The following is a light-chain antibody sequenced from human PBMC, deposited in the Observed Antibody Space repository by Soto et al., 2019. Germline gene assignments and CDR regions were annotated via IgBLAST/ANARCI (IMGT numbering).Light chain of an antibody. CDR3: SSYAGSNNYV. V-gene: IGLV2-8*01. J-gene: IGLJ1*01. CDR2: EVN. Sequence: ALTQPPSASGSPGQSVTISCTGTSSDVGGYKYVSWYQQYPGKAPKLMIYEVNKRPSGVPDRFSGSKSGNTASLTVSGLQTEDEADYYCSSYAGSNNYVFGTGTKVTVL. CDR1: SSDVGGYKY.